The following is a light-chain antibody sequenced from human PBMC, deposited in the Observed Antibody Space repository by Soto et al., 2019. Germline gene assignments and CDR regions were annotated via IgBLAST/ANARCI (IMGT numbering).Light chain of an antibody. CDR1: SSNIGAGYD. J-gene: IGLJ2*01. V-gene: IGLV1-40*01. CDR2: GNI. CDR3: QSYDSSLSGSKVV. Sequence: QSVLTQPPSVSGAPGQRVTISCTGSSSNIGAGYDVHWYQQLPGSAPKLLIYGNINRPSGVPDRFSGSKSGTSASLAITGLQAEDEADYYWQSYDSSLSGSKVVFGGGTKLTVL.